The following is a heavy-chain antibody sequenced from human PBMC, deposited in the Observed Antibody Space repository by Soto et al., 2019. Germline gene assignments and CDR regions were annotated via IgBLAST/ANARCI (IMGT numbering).Heavy chain of an antibody. CDR3: ARGRGSSLSYYYMDV. D-gene: IGHD6-13*01. CDR2: ITSSGITI. V-gene: IGHV3-48*01. J-gene: IGHJ6*03. Sequence: GGSLRLSCAASGITFTGYYMNWVRQAPGKGLEWLSYITSSGITIHYADSVKGRFTVSRDNAKNSLYLQMNSLRAEDTAAYFCARGRGSSLSYYYMDVWGKGATVTVS. CDR1: GITFTGYY.